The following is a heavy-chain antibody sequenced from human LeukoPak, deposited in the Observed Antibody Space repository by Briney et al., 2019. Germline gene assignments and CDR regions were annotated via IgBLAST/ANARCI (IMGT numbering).Heavy chain of an antibody. J-gene: IGHJ4*02. V-gene: IGHV3-48*03. CDR2: ISSSGSTI. D-gene: IGHD5-24*01. CDR1: GFTFSSYE. CDR3: ARTDGYNSPYFDY. Sequence: GVLRLSGAASGFTFSSYEMNWVRQAPGKGLEWASYISSSGSTIYYADSVKGRFTISRDNAKNSLYLQMNSLRAEDTAVYYCARTDGYNSPYFDYWGQGTLVTVSS.